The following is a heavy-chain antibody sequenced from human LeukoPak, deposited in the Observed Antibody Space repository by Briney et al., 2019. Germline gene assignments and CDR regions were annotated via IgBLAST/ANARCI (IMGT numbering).Heavy chain of an antibody. CDR2: INHSGST. D-gene: IGHD3-16*02. J-gene: IGHJ4*02. V-gene: IGHV4-34*01. CDR3: ARGRNYDYVWGSYRYDY. CDR1: GGSFSGYY. Sequence: SETLSLTCAVYGGSFSGYYWGWIRQPPGKGLEWIGEINHSGSTNYNPSLKSRVTISVDTSKNQFSLKLSSVTAADKAVYYCARGRNYDYVWGSYRYDYWGQGTLVTVSS.